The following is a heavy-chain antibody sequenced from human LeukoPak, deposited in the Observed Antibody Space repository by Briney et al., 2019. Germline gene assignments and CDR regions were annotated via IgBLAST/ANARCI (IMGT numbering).Heavy chain of an antibody. CDR1: GFTFSSYS. V-gene: IGHV3-21*01. D-gene: IGHD6-19*01. Sequence: KPGGSLRLSCAASGFTFSSYSMNWVRQAPGKGLEWVSSISSSSSYIYYADSVKGRFTISRDNAKNSLYLQMNSLRAEDTAVYYCARVGIAVDGGDYWGPGTLVTVSS. CDR3: ARVGIAVDGGDY. J-gene: IGHJ4*02. CDR2: ISSSSSYI.